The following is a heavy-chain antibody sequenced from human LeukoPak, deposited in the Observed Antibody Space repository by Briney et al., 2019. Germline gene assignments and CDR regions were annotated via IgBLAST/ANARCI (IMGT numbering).Heavy chain of an antibody. CDR1: GFSFSSSG. Sequence: GGSLRLSCVASGFSFSSSGMHWVRQAPGKGLEYVSAISSNGGGTYGTYYANSVKGRFTVSRDNSKNTLYLQMGSLRVEDMAIYYCARAYGNSGDYWGQGTLVTVSS. D-gene: IGHD4-11*01. J-gene: IGHJ4*02. CDR3: ARAYGNSGDY. CDR2: ISSNGGGTYGT. V-gene: IGHV3-64*01.